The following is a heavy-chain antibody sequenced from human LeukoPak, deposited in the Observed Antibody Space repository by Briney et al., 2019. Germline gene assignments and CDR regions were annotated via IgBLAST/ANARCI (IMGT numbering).Heavy chain of an antibody. V-gene: IGHV4-4*07. D-gene: IGHD3-10*01. CDR2: IYTSGST. CDR3: ARDRRDYYYGSGSNTNWFDP. CDR1: GGSISSYY. J-gene: IGHJ5*02. Sequence: SETLSLTCTVSGGSISSYYWSWIRQPAGKGLEWIGRIYTSGSTNYNPSLKSRVTMSVDTSKNQFSLKLSSVTAADTAVYYCARDRRDYYYGSGSNTNWFDPWGQGTLVTVSS.